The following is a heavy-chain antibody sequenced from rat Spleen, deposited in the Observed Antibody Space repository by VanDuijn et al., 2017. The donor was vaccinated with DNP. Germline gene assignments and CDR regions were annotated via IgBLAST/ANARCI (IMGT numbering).Heavy chain of an antibody. Sequence: EVQLVESGGGLVQPGRSLKLSCAASGFIFSDYKMAWVRQVPKKGLEWVATIIYDGSRTYYRDSVKGRFTISRDNAKTTLYLQMDSLRSEDTATYYCSTDFNSFILGWFAYWGQGTLVTVSS. CDR3: STDFNSFILGWFAY. D-gene: IGHD1-2*01. CDR2: IIYDGSRT. CDR1: GFIFSDYK. J-gene: IGHJ3*01. V-gene: IGHV5S10*01.